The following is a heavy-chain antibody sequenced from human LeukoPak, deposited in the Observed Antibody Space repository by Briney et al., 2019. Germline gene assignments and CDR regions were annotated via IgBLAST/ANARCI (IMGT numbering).Heavy chain of an antibody. CDR3: ATETGRIGELGY. CDR2: IAYHENDE. J-gene: IGHJ4*02. Sequence: PGTSLRLSCAASGFTFSSFTMHWVRQAPGKGLEGVAVIAYHENDEYYADSLKGRFTISRDNSKDTLYLQMNSLRAEDTAVYYCATETGRIGELGYWGQGALVTVSS. D-gene: IGHD7-27*01. CDR1: GFTFSSFT. V-gene: IGHV3-30*04.